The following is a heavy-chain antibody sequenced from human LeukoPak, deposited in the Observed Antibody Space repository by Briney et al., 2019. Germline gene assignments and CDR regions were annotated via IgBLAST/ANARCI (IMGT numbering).Heavy chain of an antibody. CDR2: INHSGST. CDR1: GGSFSGYY. CDR3: ARAVKGRIAVAVTLDY. V-gene: IGHV4-34*01. D-gene: IGHD6-19*01. J-gene: IGHJ4*02. Sequence: PSETLSLTCAVYGGSFSGYYWSWIRQPPGNGLEWIGEINHSGSTNYNPSLKSRVTISVDTSKNQFSLKLSSVTAADTAVYYCARAVKGRIAVAVTLDYWGQGTLVTVSS.